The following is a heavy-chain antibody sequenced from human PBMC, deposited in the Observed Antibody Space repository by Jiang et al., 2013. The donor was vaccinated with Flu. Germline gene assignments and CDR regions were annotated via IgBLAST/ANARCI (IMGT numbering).Heavy chain of an antibody. J-gene: IGHJ4*02. CDR2: SITWEH. CDR3: ARTPRGGGSELYYFDY. Sequence: SYYWSWIRQPQEGLEWIGISITWEHQLQPSLKSRVTISVDTSKNQFSLKLSSVTAADTAVYYCARTPRGGGSELYYFDYWGQGTLVTVSS. V-gene: IGHV4-59*13. D-gene: IGHD3-16*01. CDR1: SYY.